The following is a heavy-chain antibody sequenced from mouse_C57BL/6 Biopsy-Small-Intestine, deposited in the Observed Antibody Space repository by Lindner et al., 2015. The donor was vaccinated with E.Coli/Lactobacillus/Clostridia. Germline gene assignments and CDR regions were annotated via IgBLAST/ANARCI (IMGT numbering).Heavy chain of an antibody. CDR3: ARRQGVKFVCYFDY. V-gene: IGHV1-79*01. CDR1: GGTFNNYA. Sequence: SVKVSCKASGGTFNNYAINWVRQAPGQGLEWMGGIITTFGTANYAQKFQGRVTITADASTSTAYMELSSLRSEDTAVYYCARRQGVKFVCYFDYWGQGTLVTVSS. J-gene: IGHJ2*01. D-gene: IGHD3-2*01. CDR2: IITTFGTA.